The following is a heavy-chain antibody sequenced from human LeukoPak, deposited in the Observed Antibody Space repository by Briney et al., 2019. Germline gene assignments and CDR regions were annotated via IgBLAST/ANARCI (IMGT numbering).Heavy chain of an antibody. CDR3: ARGSSSSGVVDY. CDR2: ISSNGGST. J-gene: IGHJ4*02. Sequence: PGGSLRLSCAASGFTFSSYAMHWVRQAPGQGLEYVSAISSNGGSTYYANSVKGRFTISRDNSKNTLYLQMGSLRAEDMAVYYCARGSSSSGVVDYWGQGTLVTVSS. V-gene: IGHV3-64*01. D-gene: IGHD6-6*01. CDR1: GFTFSSYA.